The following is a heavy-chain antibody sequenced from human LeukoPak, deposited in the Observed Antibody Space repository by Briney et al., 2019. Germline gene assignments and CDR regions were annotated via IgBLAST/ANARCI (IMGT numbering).Heavy chain of an antibody. D-gene: IGHD5-18*01. Sequence: PSETLSLTCTVSGGSISSHYWGWIRQPPGKGLEWIGYIYYSGSTNYNPSLKSRVTISVDTSKNQFSLKLSSVPAAVTAVYYCARRYGYSYGYYFVYWGQGTLVTVSS. CDR1: GGSISSHY. CDR2: IYYSGST. J-gene: IGHJ4*02. CDR3: ARRYGYSYGYYFVY. V-gene: IGHV4-59*11.